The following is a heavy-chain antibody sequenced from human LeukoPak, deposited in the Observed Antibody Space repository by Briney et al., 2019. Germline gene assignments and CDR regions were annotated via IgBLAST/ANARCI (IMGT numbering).Heavy chain of an antibody. D-gene: IGHD2-2*01. CDR1: GFTFSSYE. CDR2: ISSSGSTI. Sequence: PGGSLRLSCAASGFTFSSYEMNWVRQAPGKGLEWVSYISSSGSTIYHADSVKGRFTISRDNAKNSLYLQMNSLRAEDTAVYYCAREGYCSSTSCYGVNWFDPWGQGTLVTVSS. CDR3: AREGYCSSTSCYGVNWFDP. V-gene: IGHV3-48*03. J-gene: IGHJ5*02.